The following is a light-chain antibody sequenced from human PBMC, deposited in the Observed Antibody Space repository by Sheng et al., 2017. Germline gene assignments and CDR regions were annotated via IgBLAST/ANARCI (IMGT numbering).Light chain of an antibody. V-gene: IGLV1-40*01. CDR2: DNN. Sequence: QSVLTQPPSVSGAPGQRVTISCTGSSSNIGAGYDVHWYQQLPGTAPKLLIYDNNSRPSGVPDRFSGSKSGTSASLAITGLQPEDEADYYCQSYESSLSGSYVFGTGTEVTVL. J-gene: IGLJ1*01. CDR1: SSNIGAGYD. CDR3: QSYESSLSGSYV.